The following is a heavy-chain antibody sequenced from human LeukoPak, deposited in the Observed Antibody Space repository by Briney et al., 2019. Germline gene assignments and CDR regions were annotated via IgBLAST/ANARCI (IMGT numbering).Heavy chain of an antibody. CDR3: AREESGDREFDY. CDR1: GFTVSSNY. Sequence: PGGSLRLSCAASGFTVSSNYMSWVRQAPGKGLEWVSVIYSGGSTYYADSVKGRFTISRDNSKNTLYLQMNSLRAEDTAVYYCAREESGDREFDYWGQGTLVTVSS. D-gene: IGHD3-10*01. J-gene: IGHJ4*02. CDR2: IYSGGST. V-gene: IGHV3-53*01.